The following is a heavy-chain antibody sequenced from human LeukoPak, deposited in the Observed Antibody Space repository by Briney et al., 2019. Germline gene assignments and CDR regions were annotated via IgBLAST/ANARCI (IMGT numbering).Heavy chain of an antibody. Sequence: GGSLRLSRAASGLTFSGYWMSWVRQAPGKGLEWVANINQGASEKYYVDSVRGRFTISRDNAKKSLTLQMNSLRVDDTAVYYCASDGGPFDHWGQGTLVTVSS. D-gene: IGHD3-3*01. CDR1: GLTFSGYW. CDR3: ASDGGPFDH. CDR2: INQGASEK. J-gene: IGHJ4*02. V-gene: IGHV3-7*01.